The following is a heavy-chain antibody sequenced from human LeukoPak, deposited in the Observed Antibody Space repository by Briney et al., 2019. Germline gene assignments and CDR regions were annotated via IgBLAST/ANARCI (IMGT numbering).Heavy chain of an antibody. CDR3: ARQFKPLFWSGYYTFDY. V-gene: IGHV5-51*01. J-gene: IGHJ4*02. D-gene: IGHD3-3*01. CDR2: IYPGDSDT. Sequence: GESLKISCKGSGYSFTSYWIGWVRPMPGKGLEWMGIIYPGDSDTRYSPSFQGQVTISADKSISTAYMELSSLRSEDTAVYYCARQFKPLFWSGYYTFDYWGRGTLVTVSS. CDR1: GYSFTSYW.